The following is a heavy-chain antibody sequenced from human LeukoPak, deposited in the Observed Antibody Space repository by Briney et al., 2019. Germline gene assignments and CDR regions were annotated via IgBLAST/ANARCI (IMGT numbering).Heavy chain of an antibody. CDR3: VSSRVATPPYNYGMDV. CDR2: IHSSGFA. CDR1: GESISSGNYY. J-gene: IGHJ6*02. V-gene: IGHV4-61*02. D-gene: IGHD3-3*01. Sequence: SETLSLTCNVSGESISSGNYYWTWLRQPAGKGLEWIGRIHSSGFANYNRSLKSRVTISRDTSKNQLSLKVSFVTAADTAVYFCVSSRVATPPYNYGMDVWGQGTTVVVSS.